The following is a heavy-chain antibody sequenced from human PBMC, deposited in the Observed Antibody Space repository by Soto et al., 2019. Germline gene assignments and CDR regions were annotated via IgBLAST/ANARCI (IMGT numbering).Heavy chain of an antibody. CDR3: AKGKGVGATPDGANC. D-gene: IGHD1-26*01. CDR1: GFIFGNFG. J-gene: IGHJ4*02. V-gene: IGHV3-23*01. CDR2: VRSDGDTT. Sequence: EVQVLESGGGLVQPGGSLRLSCAASGFIFGNFGMNWVRQAPGKGLEWVSGVRSDGDTTYNAESVEGRFTVLRDTSRNTVYLQMNNLRAEDTAIYSCAKGKGVGATPDGANCWGQGTLVTVSS.